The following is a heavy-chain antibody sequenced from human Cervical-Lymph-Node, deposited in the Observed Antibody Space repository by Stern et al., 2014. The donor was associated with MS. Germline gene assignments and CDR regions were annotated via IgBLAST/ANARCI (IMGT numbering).Heavy chain of an antibody. D-gene: IGHD5-12*01. CDR2: IFPRDSNT. CDR3: ARSPATPSGYDRFDY. J-gene: IGHJ4*02. Sequence: EVQLVESGAEVKKPGESLKISCEASGYLFDDYWIGWVRQMSGRGLELVAIIFPRDSNTRYSPSVQGQVTISADKSISTAYLQWSGLRASAPAMYYCARSPATPSGYDRFDYWGQGALVTVSS. CDR1: GYLFDDYW. V-gene: IGHV5-51*03.